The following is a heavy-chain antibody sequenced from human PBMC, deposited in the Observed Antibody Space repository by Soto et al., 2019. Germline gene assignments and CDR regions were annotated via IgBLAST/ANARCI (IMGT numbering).Heavy chain of an antibody. D-gene: IGHD2-15*01. CDR3: AKDLRSAVVAATYYYYYMDV. CDR2: ISGSGGST. V-gene: IGHV3-23*01. CDR1: GFTFSSYA. Sequence: EVQLLESGGGLVQPGGSLRLSCAASGFTFSSYAMSWVRQAPGKGLEWVSAISGSGGSTYYADSVKGRFTISRDNSKNTLYLQMNSLSAEDTAVYYCAKDLRSAVVAATYYYYYMDVWGKGTTVTVSS. J-gene: IGHJ6*03.